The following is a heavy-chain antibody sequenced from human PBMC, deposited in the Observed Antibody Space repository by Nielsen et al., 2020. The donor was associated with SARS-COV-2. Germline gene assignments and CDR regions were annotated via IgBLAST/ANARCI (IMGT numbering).Heavy chain of an antibody. CDR2: INPNSGGT. J-gene: IGHJ4*02. V-gene: IGHV1-2*04. CDR1: GYTFTGYY. D-gene: IGHD4-17*01. Sequence: KVSCKASGYTFTGYYMHWVRQAPGQGLEWMGWINPNSGGTNYAQKFQGWVTMTRDTSISTAYMELSRLRSDDTAVYYCARGDYGDPDGGSDYWGQGTLVTVSS. CDR3: ARGDYGDPDGGSDY.